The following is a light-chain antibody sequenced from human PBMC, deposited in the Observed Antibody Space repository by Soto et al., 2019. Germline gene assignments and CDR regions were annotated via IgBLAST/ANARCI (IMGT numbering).Light chain of an antibody. J-gene: IGKJ2*01. CDR1: QSVSSY. CDR2: DAS. V-gene: IGKV3-11*01. Sequence: EIVLTQSPATLSLSPGERATLSCRASQSVSSYLAWYQQKPGQAPRLLIYDASNRATGIPARFSGSGSGTDFTLTISSLEPEDFAVYYCQQRSNWPPYTFGQGTKLECK. CDR3: QQRSNWPPYT.